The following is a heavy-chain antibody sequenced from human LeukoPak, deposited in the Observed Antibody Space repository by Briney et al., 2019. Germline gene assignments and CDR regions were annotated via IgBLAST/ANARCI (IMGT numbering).Heavy chain of an antibody. D-gene: IGHD4-17*01. Sequence: GASVKVSCKASGYTFTSYGMSWVRQAPGQGLEWMGSISAYNGNTNYAQKLQGRVTMTTDTSTSTAYMELRSLRSDDTAVYYCARDNLSMTTVTTHWFDPWGQGTLVTVSS. CDR2: ISAYNGNT. J-gene: IGHJ5*02. CDR3: ARDNLSMTTVTTHWFDP. CDR1: GYTFTSYG. V-gene: IGHV1-18*01.